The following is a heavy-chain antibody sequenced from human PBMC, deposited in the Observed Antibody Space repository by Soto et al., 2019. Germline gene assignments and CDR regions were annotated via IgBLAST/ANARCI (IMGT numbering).Heavy chain of an antibody. CDR1: GYSFTSYW. CDR2: IYPGDSDT. V-gene: IGHV5-51*01. CDR3: ARNPLAYYYDSSGYYYNWYFDL. Sequence: GESLKISCKGSGYSFTSYWIGWVRQMPGKGLEWMGIIYPGDSDTRYSPSFQGQVTISADKSISTAYLQWSSLKASDTAMYYCARNPLAYYYDSSGYYYNWYFDLWGRGTLVTVSS. J-gene: IGHJ2*01. D-gene: IGHD3-22*01.